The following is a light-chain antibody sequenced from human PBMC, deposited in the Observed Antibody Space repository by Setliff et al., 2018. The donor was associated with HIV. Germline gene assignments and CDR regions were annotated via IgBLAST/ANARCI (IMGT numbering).Light chain of an antibody. J-gene: IGLJ2*01. CDR3: CSYAGDTTYVV. CDR2: EVT. V-gene: IGLV2-23*02. CDR1: SSDVGSYNL. Sequence: QSVLTQPASVSGSPGQSITIFCTGNSSDVGSYNLVSWYQQHPGKAPKLIIYEVTERPSGVSNRFSGSKSGNTASLTISGLQAEDEADYYCCSYAGDTTYVVFGGGTKGTVL.